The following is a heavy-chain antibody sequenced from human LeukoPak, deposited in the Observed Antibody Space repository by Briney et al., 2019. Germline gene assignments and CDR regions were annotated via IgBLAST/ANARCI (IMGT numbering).Heavy chain of an antibody. CDR2: VRVNGRST. CDR1: GFTFGTYD. D-gene: IGHD1-14*01. CDR3: AKPGEPSNYYFDY. Sequence: TGGSLRLSCTASGFTFGTYDMSWVRQAPGKGLEWVSTVRVNGRSTYYADSVKGRFTISRDDSKNTLNLQMNSLRAEDTALYYCAKPGEPSNYYFDYWGQGALVTVSS. J-gene: IGHJ4*02. V-gene: IGHV3-23*01.